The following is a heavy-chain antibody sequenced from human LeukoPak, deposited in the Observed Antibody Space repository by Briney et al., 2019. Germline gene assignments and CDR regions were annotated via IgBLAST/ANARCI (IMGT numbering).Heavy chain of an antibody. CDR1: GFTFSSYS. J-gene: IGHJ4*02. CDR2: ISSSSSYI. V-gene: IGHV3-21*01. CDR3: ARGGSPDLYCSSTSCQADY. D-gene: IGHD2-2*01. Sequence: GGSLRLSXAASGFTFSSYSMNWVRQAPGKGLEWVSSISSSSSYIYYADSVKGRFTISRDNAKNSLYLQMNSLRAEGTAVYYCARGGSPDLYCSSTSCQADYWGRGTLVTVSS.